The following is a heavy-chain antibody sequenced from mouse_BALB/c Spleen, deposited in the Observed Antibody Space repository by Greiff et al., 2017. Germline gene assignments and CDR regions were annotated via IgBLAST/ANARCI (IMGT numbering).Heavy chain of an antibody. J-gene: IGHJ3*01. CDR1: GYTFSSYW. CDR2: ILPGSGST. V-gene: IGHV1-9*01. CDR3: ARRDYYGSSSAWFAY. D-gene: IGHD1-1*01. Sequence: QVQLKESGAELMKPGASVKISCKATGYTFSSYWIEWVKQRPGHGLEWIGEILPGSGSTNYNEKFKGKATFTADTSSNTAYMQLSSLTSEDSAVYYCARRDYYGSSSAWFAYWGQGTLVTVSA.